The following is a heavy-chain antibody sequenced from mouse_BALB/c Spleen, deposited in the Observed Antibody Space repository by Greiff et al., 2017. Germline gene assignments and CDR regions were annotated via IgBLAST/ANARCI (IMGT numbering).Heavy chain of an antibody. J-gene: IGHJ4*01. CDR3: ARDKTGTGNYAMDY. CDR1: GFSLTSYG. Sequence: VNVVESGPGLVAPSQSLSITCTVSGFSLTSYGVHWVRQPPGKGLEWLGVIWAGGSTNYNSALMSRLSISKDNSKSQVFLKMNSLQTDDTAMYYCARDKTGTGNYAMDYWGQGTSVTVSS. CDR2: IWAGGST. V-gene: IGHV2-9*02. D-gene: IGHD4-1*01.